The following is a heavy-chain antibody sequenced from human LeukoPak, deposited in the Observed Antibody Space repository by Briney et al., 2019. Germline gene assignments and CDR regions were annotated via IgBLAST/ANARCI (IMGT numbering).Heavy chain of an antibody. CDR2: IYSSGST. J-gene: IGHJ4*02. Sequence: SETLSLTCAVSGASISGSNYYWGWIRQPPGKGLERIGNIYSSGSTYYNASLQSRVTISIDTSKNQFSLRLNSVTAADTAMYYCAKSGGYGLIDYWGQGTRVTVSS. CDR3: AKSGGYGLIDY. D-gene: IGHD1-26*01. CDR1: GASISGSNYY. V-gene: IGHV4-39*01.